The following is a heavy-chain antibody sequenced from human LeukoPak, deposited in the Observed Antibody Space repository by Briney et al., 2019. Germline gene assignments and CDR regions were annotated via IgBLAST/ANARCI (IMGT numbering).Heavy chain of an antibody. CDR3: ARGDYYDSSGYFLDY. J-gene: IGHJ4*02. D-gene: IGHD3-22*01. Sequence: SETLSLTCTVSGGSISSYYWSWIRQPPGKGLEWIGYIYYSGSTNYNPSLKSRVTISVDTSKNQFSLKLSSVTAADTAAYYCARGDYYDSSGYFLDYWGQGTLVTVSS. V-gene: IGHV4-59*01. CDR1: GGSISSYY. CDR2: IYYSGST.